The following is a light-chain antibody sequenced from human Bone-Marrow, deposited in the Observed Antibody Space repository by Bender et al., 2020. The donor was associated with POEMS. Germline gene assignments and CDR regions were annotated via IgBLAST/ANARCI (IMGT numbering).Light chain of an antibody. V-gene: IGLV1-36*01. CDR1: G. CDR3: ATWDDGLNGRV. J-gene: IGLJ3*02. CDR2: YDD. Sequence: GVNWYQQLPGEAPKLLIYYDDLLTPGVSDRFSASKSGTSASLAISELQSEDEALYYCATWDDGLNGRVFGGGTMLTVL.